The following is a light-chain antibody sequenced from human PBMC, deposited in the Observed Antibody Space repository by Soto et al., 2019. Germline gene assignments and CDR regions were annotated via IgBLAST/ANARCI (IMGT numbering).Light chain of an antibody. CDR3: SSYTTRNTVV. V-gene: IGLV2-14*01. J-gene: IGLJ2*01. CDR2: EVR. Sequence: QPALARPASVSGSPGQSITISCTGTSGDVGAYDYASWYQQHPGTAPQLVIYEVRKRPPGVSSRISGSKSANTASLTISGLQYEDEAHYYCSSYTTRNTVVLGGGTK. CDR1: SGDVGAYDY.